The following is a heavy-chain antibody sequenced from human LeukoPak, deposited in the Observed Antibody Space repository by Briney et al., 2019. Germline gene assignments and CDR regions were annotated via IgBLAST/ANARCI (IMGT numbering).Heavy chain of an antibody. V-gene: IGHV3-48*03. J-gene: IGHJ4*02. CDR1: GFTFSSYE. Sequence: SGGSLRLSCAASGFTFSSYEMGWVRQAPGKGLEWISYISTTGTIIYYADSVKGRFTISRDNAKNSPYLQVISLRAEDTAVYYCARPTIAAAGNFEYWGQGTLVTVSS. CDR3: ARPTIAAAGNFEY. CDR2: ISTTGTII. D-gene: IGHD6-13*01.